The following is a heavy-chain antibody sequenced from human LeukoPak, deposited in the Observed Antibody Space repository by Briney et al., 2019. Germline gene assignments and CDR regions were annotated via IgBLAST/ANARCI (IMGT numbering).Heavy chain of an antibody. CDR3: ARGLSAIVY. V-gene: IGHV4-34*01. CDR2: INHSGST. CDR1: GGSFSGYY. Sequence: SETLSLSCAVRGGSFSGYYWSWIRQPPGKGLEWIGEINHSGSTNYNPSLKSRVTISVDTSKNQFSLKLSSVTAADTAVYYCARGLSAIVYWGQGTLVTVSS. J-gene: IGHJ4*02. D-gene: IGHD2-15*01.